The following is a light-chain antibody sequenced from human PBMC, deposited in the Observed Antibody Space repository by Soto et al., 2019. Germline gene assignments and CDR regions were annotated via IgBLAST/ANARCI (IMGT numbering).Light chain of an antibody. CDR1: QSVLSSSNNKNY. CDR3: QQYHSDPIT. V-gene: IGKV4-1*01. CDR2: WAS. Sequence: DFVMTQSPDSLAVSLGERATINCKSSQSVLSSSNNKNYLAWFQQKPGQPPKLLISWASTRESGVPDRFSGSGSGTDFTLTISSLQAEDVAVSYCQQYHSDPITFGQGTRREI. J-gene: IGKJ5*01.